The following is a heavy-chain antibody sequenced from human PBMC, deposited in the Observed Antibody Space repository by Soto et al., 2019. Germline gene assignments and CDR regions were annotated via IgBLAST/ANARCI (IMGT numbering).Heavy chain of an antibody. Sequence: PGGSLRLSCAASWFTFISYSMSWISHAPGKGLEWVSYISSSSSSIYYADSVKGRFTISRDNGKNSLYLQMNSLRDDDTVVYYCARYRNGKILDAFDIRGQGTMVIGSS. CDR2: ISSSSSSI. D-gene: IGHD2-8*01. CDR1: WFTFISYS. J-gene: IGHJ3*02. V-gene: IGHV3-48*02. CDR3: ARYRNGKILDAFDI.